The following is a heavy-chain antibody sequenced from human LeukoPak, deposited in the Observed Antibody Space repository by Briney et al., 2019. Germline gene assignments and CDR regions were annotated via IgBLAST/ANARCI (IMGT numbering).Heavy chain of an antibody. J-gene: IGHJ4*02. Sequence: ASVKVSCKASGYTFTGYYMHWVRQAPGQGLEWMGWINPNSGGTNHAQKFQGRVTMTRDTSISTAYMELSRLRSDDTAVYYCARVIKSLDDCSGGSCYLALDYWGQGTLVTVSS. CDR3: ARVIKSLDDCSGGSCYLALDY. V-gene: IGHV1-2*02. CDR2: INPNSGGT. CDR1: GYTFTGYY. D-gene: IGHD2-15*01.